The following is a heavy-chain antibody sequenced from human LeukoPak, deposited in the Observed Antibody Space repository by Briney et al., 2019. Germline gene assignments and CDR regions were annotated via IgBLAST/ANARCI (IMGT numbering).Heavy chain of an antibody. J-gene: IGHJ4*02. CDR1: GCTFSSYG. D-gene: IGHD1-26*01. Sequence: PGGSLRLSCAASGCTFSSYGMHWVRQAPGKGLEWVAVISYDGSNKYYADSVKGPFPISRDNSKNTLYLPMNSLRAQDTAVYCCAKERVGAPDSWGPGTLVTASS. V-gene: IGHV3-30*18. CDR3: AKERVGAPDS. CDR2: ISYDGSNK.